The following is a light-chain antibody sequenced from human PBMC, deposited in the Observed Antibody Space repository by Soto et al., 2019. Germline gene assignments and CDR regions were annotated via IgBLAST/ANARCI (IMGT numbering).Light chain of an antibody. CDR1: QSIGSY. V-gene: IGKV1-39*01. Sequence: IQMTQSPSSLSASVGDRVTMTCRASQSIGSYVNWYQEKPGEAPKVLIFAASSLQSGVPSRFSGSGSGTDFTLTISSLQPEDVATYYCQQSYSTAWTFGQGIKVDIK. CDR3: QQSYSTAWT. CDR2: AAS. J-gene: IGKJ1*01.